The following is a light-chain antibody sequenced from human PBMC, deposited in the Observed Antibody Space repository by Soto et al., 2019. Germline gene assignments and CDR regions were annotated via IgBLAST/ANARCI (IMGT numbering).Light chain of an antibody. J-gene: IGLJ1*01. Sequence: QSALTQPASVSGSPGQSITICCNGTSSDIGSYDLLSWYQQHPGKAPKLMIYEVTKRPAGVSDRFSGSKSANTASLTISGLQVADEADYYCCSFGSSGTIFGAGTKVTVL. CDR2: EVT. V-gene: IGLV2-23*02. CDR3: CSFGSSGTI. CDR1: SSDIGSYDL.